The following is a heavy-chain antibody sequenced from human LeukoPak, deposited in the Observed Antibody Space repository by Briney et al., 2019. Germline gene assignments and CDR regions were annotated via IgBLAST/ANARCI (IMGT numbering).Heavy chain of an antibody. CDR2: IYYSGST. CDR3: ARHFMVRGVISNWFDP. D-gene: IGHD3-10*01. Sequence: GSLRLSCAASGFTFSSQAMSWVRQAPGKGLEWIGSIYYSGSTYYNPSLKSRVTISVDTSKNQFSLKLSSVTAADTAVYYCARHFMVRGVISNWFDPWGQGTLVTVSS. J-gene: IGHJ5*02. V-gene: IGHV4-39*01. CDR1: GFTFSSQA.